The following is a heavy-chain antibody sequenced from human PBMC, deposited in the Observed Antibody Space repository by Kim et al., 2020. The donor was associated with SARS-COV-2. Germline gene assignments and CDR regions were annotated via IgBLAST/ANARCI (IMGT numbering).Heavy chain of an antibody. D-gene: IGHD3-22*01. CDR2: ISAYNGNT. J-gene: IGHJ5*02. V-gene: IGHV1-18*04. CDR1: GYTFTSYG. CDR3: ARDQNWAYYDSSGDGWFDP. Sequence: ASVKVSCKASGYTFTSYGISWVRQAPGQGLEWMGWISAYNGNTNYAQKLQGRVTMTTDTSTSTAYMELRSLRSDDTAVYYCARDQNWAYYDSSGDGWFDPWGQGTLVTVSS.